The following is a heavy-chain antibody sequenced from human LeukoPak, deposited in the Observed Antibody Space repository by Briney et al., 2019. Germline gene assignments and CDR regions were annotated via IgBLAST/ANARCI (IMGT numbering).Heavy chain of an antibody. CDR2: ISAYNGNT. J-gene: IGHJ4*02. CDR3: ARDRPYSGSYYRVADY. Sequence: GASVKVSCKTSGYTFTSYGISWVRQAPGQGLEWMGWISAYNGNTNYAQKLQGRVTMTIDTSTSTAYMELRSLRSDDTAVYYCARDRPYSGSYYRVADYRGQGTLVTVSS. CDR1: GYTFTSYG. D-gene: IGHD1-26*01. V-gene: IGHV1-18*01.